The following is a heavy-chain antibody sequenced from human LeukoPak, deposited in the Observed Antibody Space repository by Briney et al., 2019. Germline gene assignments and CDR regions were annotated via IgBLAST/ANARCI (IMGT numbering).Heavy chain of an antibody. CDR1: GFTFDDYA. CDR3: AKDRHYYDSSLDY. CDR2: ITADGVST. J-gene: IGHJ4*02. D-gene: IGHD3-22*01. V-gene: IGHV3-43*02. Sequence: GGSLRLSCAASGFTFDDYAMHWVRQAPGKDLEWVSLITADGVSTYYADSVRGRFTISRDNSKDSLYLQMNSLRTEDTALYYCAKDRHYYDSSLDYWGQGTLVTVSS.